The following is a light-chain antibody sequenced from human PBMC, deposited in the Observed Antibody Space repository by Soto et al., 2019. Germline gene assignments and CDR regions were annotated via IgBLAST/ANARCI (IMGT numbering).Light chain of an antibody. Sequence: AIQLTQSPSSLSASVGDRVTISCRASQGISSALAWYQRKPGKPPRLLIYDASSLHSGVPSRFSGSGSGTDFTLTLSRLQPEDFGSYYCQHVSDYPRAFGQGTMLDIK. CDR2: DAS. J-gene: IGKJ2*01. CDR1: QGISSA. CDR3: QHVSDYPRA. V-gene: IGKV1D-13*01.